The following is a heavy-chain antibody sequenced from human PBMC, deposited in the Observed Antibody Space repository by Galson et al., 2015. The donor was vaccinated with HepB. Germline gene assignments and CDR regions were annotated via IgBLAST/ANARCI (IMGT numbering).Heavy chain of an antibody. D-gene: IGHD3-9*01. J-gene: IGHJ4*02. CDR1: GYIFTAYY. Sequence: SVKVSCKASGYIFTAYYMNWVRQAPGQGLEWMGWINPDSGVTKYAQNFQGSVTMTRDKSVSTAYMELRNLKFNDTAVYYCVVHYFGGDCLGYWGQGTLITVSS. CDR3: VVHYFGGDCLGY. CDR2: INPDSGVT. V-gene: IGHV1-2*04.